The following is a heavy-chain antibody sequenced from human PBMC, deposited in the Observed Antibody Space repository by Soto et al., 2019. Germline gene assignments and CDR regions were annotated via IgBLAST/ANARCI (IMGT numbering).Heavy chain of an antibody. CDR1: GFTFSSYG. CDR2: IWYDGSNK. J-gene: IGHJ4*02. CDR3: ARDIGIAARPRGLDY. Sequence: GGSLRLSCAASGFTFSSYGMHWVRQAPGKGLEWVAVIWYDGSNKYYADSVKGRFTISRDNSKNTLYLQMNSLRAEDTAVYYCARDIGIAARPRGLDYWGQGTLVTVSS. D-gene: IGHD6-6*01. V-gene: IGHV3-33*01.